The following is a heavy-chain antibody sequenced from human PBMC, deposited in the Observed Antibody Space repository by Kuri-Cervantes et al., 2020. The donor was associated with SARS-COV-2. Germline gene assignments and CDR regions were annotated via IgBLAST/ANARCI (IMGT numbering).Heavy chain of an antibody. CDR1: GYTFTSYA. V-gene: IGHV1-3*01. CDR3: ARDSNKRLYGEVLSLGDAFDI. J-gene: IGHJ3*02. Sequence: ASVKVSCKASGYTFTSYAMHWVRQAPGQRLEWMGWINAGNGNTKYSQKFQGRVTITRDTSASTAYMKLSSLRSEDTAVYYCARDSNKRLYGEVLSLGDAFDIWGQGTMVTVSS. D-gene: IGHD3-10*01. CDR2: INAGNGNT.